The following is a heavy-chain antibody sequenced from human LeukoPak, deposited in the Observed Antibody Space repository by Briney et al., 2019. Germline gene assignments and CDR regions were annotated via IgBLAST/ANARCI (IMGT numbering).Heavy chain of an antibody. CDR2: IRYDGSNK. J-gene: IGHJ4*02. CDR3: AKEIVVVVAANDY. D-gene: IGHD2-15*01. CDR1: GFTFSSYG. V-gene: IGHV3-30*02. Sequence: GRSLRLSCAVSGFTFSSYGMHWVRQAPGKGLEWVAFIRYDGSNKYYADSVKGRFTISRDNSKNTLYLQMNSLRAEDTAVYYCAKEIVVVVAANDYWGQGTLVTVSS.